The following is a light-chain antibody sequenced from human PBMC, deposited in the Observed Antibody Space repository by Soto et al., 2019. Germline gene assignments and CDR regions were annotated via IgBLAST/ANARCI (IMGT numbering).Light chain of an antibody. CDR3: QVWDSSSDHLYV. CDR1: NIGSKS. V-gene: IGLV3-21*04. J-gene: IGLJ1*01. Sequence: SYELTQPPSVSVAPGKTARITCGGNNIGSKSVHWYQQKPGQAPVRVIYYDSDRPSGIPERFSGSNSGNTATLTISRVEAGDEADYYCQVWDSSSDHLYVFGTGTKVTVL. CDR2: YDS.